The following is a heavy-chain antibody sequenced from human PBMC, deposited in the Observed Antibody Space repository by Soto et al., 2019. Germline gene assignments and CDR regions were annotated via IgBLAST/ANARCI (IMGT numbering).Heavy chain of an antibody. CDR1: GGSISSSS. CDR2: IYNNGRT. D-gene: IGHD2-2*01. CDR3: ARARFCTGTSCYHYFDV. V-gene: IGHV4-59*01. Sequence: PSETLSLTCTVSGGSISSSSWSWIRQPPGRGLEWIGYIYNNGRTDYNPSLKSRVTISVDTSKNHFSLKLSSVTPADTAVYYCARARFCTGTSCYHYFDVWGQGTLVTVSS. J-gene: IGHJ4*02.